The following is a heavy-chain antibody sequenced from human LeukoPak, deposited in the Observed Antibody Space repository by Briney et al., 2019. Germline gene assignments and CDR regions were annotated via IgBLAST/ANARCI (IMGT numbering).Heavy chain of an antibody. CDR1: GGSISSYY. CDR3: ARGVRGFDP. Sequence: SETLSLTCTVSGGSISSYYWSWIRQPPGKGLEWIGSIYYSGSTYYNPSLKSRVTISVDTSKNQFSLKLSSVTAADTAVYYCARGVRGFDPWGQGTLVTVSS. CDR2: IYYSGST. V-gene: IGHV4-39*07. J-gene: IGHJ5*02.